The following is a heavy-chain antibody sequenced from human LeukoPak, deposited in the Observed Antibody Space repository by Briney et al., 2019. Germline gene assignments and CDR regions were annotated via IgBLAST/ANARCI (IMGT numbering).Heavy chain of an antibody. Sequence: PGRSLRLSCVASGFTFRSYGMHWVRQAPGKGLEWVAVIWYDGSNKYYGDSVRGRFTISRDNSKNTLYLQMNSLRAEDTAVYYCTELDCSSTSCHDYWGQGTLVTVSS. CDR2: IWYDGSNK. D-gene: IGHD2-2*01. CDR3: TELDCSSTSCHDY. J-gene: IGHJ4*02. CDR1: GFTFRSYG. V-gene: IGHV3-33*01.